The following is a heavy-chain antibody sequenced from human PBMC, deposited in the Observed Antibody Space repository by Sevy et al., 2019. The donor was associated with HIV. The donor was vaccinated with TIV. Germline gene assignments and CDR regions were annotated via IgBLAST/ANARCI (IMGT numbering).Heavy chain of an antibody. CDR3: ASQIAVTGVDWFQRVADFDY. D-gene: IGHD6-19*01. J-gene: IGHJ4*02. CDR1: GFTFSSYA. CDR2: ISGSGGST. Sequence: GGYLRLSCAASGFTFSSYAMSWVRQAPGKGLERVSAISGSGGSTYYADSVKGRFTISRLNSKNTLYLQMNSLRAEDTAVSYCASQIAVTGVDWFQRVADFDYWGQGTLVPVSS. V-gene: IGHV3-23*01.